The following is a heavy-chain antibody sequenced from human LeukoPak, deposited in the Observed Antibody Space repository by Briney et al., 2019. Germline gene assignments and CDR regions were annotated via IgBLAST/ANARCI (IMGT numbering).Heavy chain of an antibody. CDR3: AKALDLLWFGEWDY. D-gene: IGHD3-10*01. CDR1: GFTFSSYA. CDR2: ISGSGGST. V-gene: IGHV3-23*01. Sequence: GGSLRLSCAASGFTFSSYAMSWVRQAPGKGLEWVSAISGSGGSTYYADSVKGRFTISRDNSKNTLYLQMNSLRAEDTAVYYCAKALDLLWFGEWDYWGQGTLVTVSS. J-gene: IGHJ4*02.